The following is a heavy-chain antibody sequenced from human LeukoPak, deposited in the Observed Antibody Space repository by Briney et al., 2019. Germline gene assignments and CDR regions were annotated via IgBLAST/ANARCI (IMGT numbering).Heavy chain of an antibody. J-gene: IGHJ4*02. CDR3: ARGRGPRYFDY. CDR1: GGSISSSSYY. V-gene: IGHV4-39*07. D-gene: IGHD3-16*02. CDR2: IYYSGST. Sequence: PSETLSLTCTVSGGSISSSSYYWGWIRQPPGKGLEWIGRIYYSGSTYYNPSLKSRVTISVDTSKNQFSLKLSSVTAADTAVYYCARGRGPRYFDYWGQGTLVTVSS.